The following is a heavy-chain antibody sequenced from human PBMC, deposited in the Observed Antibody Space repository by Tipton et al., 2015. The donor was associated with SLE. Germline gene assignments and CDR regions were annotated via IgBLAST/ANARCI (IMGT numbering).Heavy chain of an antibody. J-gene: IGHJ4*02. CDR2: IYYSGST. D-gene: IGHD2-21*01. V-gene: IGHV4-39*07. CDR1: GGSISSSSYY. Sequence: TLSLTCTVSGGSISSSSYYWGWIRQPPGKGLEWIGSIYYSGSTYYNPSLKSRVTISVDTSKNQFSLKLSSVTAADTAVYYCAREIAVDYWGQGTLVTVSS. CDR3: AREIAVDY.